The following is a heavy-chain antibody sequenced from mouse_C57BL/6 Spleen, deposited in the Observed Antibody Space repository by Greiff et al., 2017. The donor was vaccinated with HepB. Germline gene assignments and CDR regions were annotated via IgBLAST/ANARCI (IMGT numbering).Heavy chain of an antibody. CDR3: ARVNYYGTPYYFDY. CDR1: GFTFSDYY. D-gene: IGHD1-1*01. J-gene: IGHJ2*01. Sequence: EVKVVESEGGLVQPGSSMKLSCTASGFTFSDYYMAWVRQVPEKGLEWVANINYDGSSTYYLDSLKSRFIISRDNAKNILYLQMSSLKSEDTATYYCARVNYYGTPYYFDYWGQGTTLTVSS. V-gene: IGHV5-16*01. CDR2: INYDGSST.